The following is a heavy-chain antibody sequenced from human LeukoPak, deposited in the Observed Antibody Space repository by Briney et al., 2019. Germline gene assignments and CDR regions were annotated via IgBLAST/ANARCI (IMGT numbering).Heavy chain of an antibody. V-gene: IGHV3-30*02. D-gene: IGHD5-18*01. CDR1: GLTFSSYG. CDR3: AKEGNVDTAMVTSLDY. CDR2: IRFDGSNK. J-gene: IGHJ4*02. Sequence: GGSLRLSCAASGLTFSSYGMHWVRQAPGKGLEWVAFIRFDGSNKYYADSVKGRFTISRDSSKNTLYLQMNSLRAEDTAVYYCAKEGNVDTAMVTSLDYWGQGTLVTVSS.